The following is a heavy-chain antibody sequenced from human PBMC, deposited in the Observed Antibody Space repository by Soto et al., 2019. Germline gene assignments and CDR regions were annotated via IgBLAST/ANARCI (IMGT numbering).Heavy chain of an antibody. CDR3: ARDRSSSWYPPYYYYGMDV. CDR2: IYYSGST. J-gene: IGHJ6*02. D-gene: IGHD6-13*01. V-gene: IGHV4-31*03. Sequence: SETLSLTCTVSGGSISSGGYYWSWIRQHPGKGLEWIGYIYYSGSTYYNPSLKSRVTISVDTSKNQFSLKLSSVTAADTAVYYCARDRSSSWYPPYYYYGMDVWGQGTTVTVSS. CDR1: GGSISSGGYY.